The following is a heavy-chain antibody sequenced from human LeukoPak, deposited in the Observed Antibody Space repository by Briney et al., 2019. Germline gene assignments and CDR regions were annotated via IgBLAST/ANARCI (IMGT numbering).Heavy chain of an antibody. Sequence: SETLSLTCAVYGGSFSGYYWSWIRQPPGEGLEWIGEINHSGSTNYNPSLKSRVTISVDTSKNQFSLKLSSVTAADTAVYYCARKRRFAPTYFDYWGQGTLVTVSS. V-gene: IGHV4-34*01. CDR2: INHSGST. J-gene: IGHJ4*02. D-gene: IGHD3-3*01. CDR3: ARKRRFAPTYFDY. CDR1: GGSFSGYY.